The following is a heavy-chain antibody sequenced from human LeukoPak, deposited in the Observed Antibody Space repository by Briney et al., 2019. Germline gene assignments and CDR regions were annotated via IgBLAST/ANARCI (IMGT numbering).Heavy chain of an antibody. CDR3: ARVGMDRSSWSFEN. Sequence: PGGSLRLSCAASGFTFSSFWMHWVRQAPGRGLVYVSRINTDGSSTNYADSVKGRFTISRENAENTVYLQMSSLRAEDTAVYNCARVGMDRSSWSFENCGQGTLVTVS. V-gene: IGHV3-74*01. CDR2: INTDGSST. J-gene: IGHJ4*02. D-gene: IGHD6-6*01. CDR1: GFTFSSFW.